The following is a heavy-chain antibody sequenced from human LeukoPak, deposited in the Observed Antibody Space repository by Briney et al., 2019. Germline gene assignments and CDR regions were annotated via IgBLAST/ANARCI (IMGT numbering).Heavy chain of an antibody. Sequence: GSLRLSCAASGFTFSSYAMSWIRQPPGKGLEWIGEINHSGSTNYNPSLKSRVTVSLDTSKNQFSLKLSSVTAADTAVYYCARAPGAALDWGQGTLVTVSS. J-gene: IGHJ4*02. CDR1: GFTFSSYA. CDR2: INHSGST. V-gene: IGHV4-34*01. CDR3: ARAPGAALD. D-gene: IGHD2-15*01.